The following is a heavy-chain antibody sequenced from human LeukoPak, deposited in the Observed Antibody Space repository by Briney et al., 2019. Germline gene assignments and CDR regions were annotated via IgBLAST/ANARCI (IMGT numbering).Heavy chain of an antibody. J-gene: IGHJ4*02. D-gene: IGHD2-15*01. CDR2: ISDTGNT. CDR1: GFTLSSYA. CDR3: AKAPVTTCRGAFCYPFDY. V-gene: IGHV3-23*01. Sequence: GGSLRLSCAASGFTLSSYAMSWVRQAPGKGLEWVSAISDTGNTYHADSVKGRFTISRDSSKNTLYPQMNRLRPEDAAVYYCAKAPVTTCRGAFCYPFDYWGLGTLVTVSS.